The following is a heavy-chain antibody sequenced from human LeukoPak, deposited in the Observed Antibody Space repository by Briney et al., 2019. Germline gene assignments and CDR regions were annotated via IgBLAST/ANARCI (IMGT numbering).Heavy chain of an antibody. CDR1: GYSIGSGFH. Sequence: SETLSLTCTVSGYSIGSGFHWGWIRQPPGKGLEWIASVHQTGVTYYNASFRSRATISLDTSKHQFFLELTSVTAADTADYYCGHYGSIGLPFDYWGQGALVTVSS. D-gene: IGHD6-19*01. J-gene: IGHJ4*02. CDR2: VHQTGVT. CDR3: GHYGSIGLPFDY. V-gene: IGHV4-38-2*02.